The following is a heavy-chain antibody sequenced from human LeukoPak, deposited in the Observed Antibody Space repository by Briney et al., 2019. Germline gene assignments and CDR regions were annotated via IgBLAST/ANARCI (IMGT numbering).Heavy chain of an antibody. V-gene: IGHV1-2*02. CDR3: ARDPPTVVTLDI. D-gene: IGHD4-23*01. Sequence: GASVKVSCKASGYTFTGYYIHWVRQAPGQGLEWMGWINPNSGGTNYAQKFQGRVTMTRDTSIHTAYLELSRLRSDDTAVYYCARDPPTVVTLDIWGQGTMVTVSS. CDR2: INPNSGGT. J-gene: IGHJ3*02. CDR1: GYTFTGYY.